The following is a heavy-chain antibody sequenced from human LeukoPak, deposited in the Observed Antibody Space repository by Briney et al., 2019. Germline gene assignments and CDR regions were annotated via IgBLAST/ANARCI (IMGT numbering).Heavy chain of an antibody. D-gene: IGHD3-16*02. V-gene: IGHV3-23*01. J-gene: IGHJ4*02. CDR1: GFTFSSYA. CDR2: ISGSGGST. Sequence: GGSLRLSCAASGFTFSSYAMSWVRQAPGKGLEWVSAISGSGGSTYYADSVKGRFTISRDNSKNTLYLQMNSLRAEDTAVYYCAKQRGALRLGELSSAYYWGQGTLVTVSS. CDR3: AKQRGALRLGELSSAYY.